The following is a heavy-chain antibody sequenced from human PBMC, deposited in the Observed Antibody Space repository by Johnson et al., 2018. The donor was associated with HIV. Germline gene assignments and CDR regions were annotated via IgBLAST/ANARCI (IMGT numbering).Heavy chain of an antibody. Sequence: QVRLVESGGGVVQPGKSLRLSCAASHFTFGAYAIHWVRLAPGKGLEWVAVASYDGSNKYYADSVKGRFTISRDNSKNTLYLQMNSLRAEDTAVYYCAREKLELGIDAFDIWGQGTMVTVSS. CDR1: HFTFGAYA. V-gene: IGHV3-30-3*01. CDR2: ASYDGSNK. D-gene: IGHD1-7*01. J-gene: IGHJ3*02. CDR3: AREKLELGIDAFDI.